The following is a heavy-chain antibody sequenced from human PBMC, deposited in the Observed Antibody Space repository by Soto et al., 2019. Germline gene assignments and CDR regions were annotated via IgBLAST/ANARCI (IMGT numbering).Heavy chain of an antibody. CDR2: IQTNTDAGTT. CDR3: TTGDSSTWYGHYYFDY. CDR1: GFTFAHAW. D-gene: IGHD6-13*01. J-gene: IGHJ4*02. V-gene: IGHV3-15*01. Sequence: EVQLVESGGGLVKPGGSLRLSCAASGFTFAHAWMTWVRQAPGKGLEWVGRIQTNTDAGTTDYAAPVKGRFSISRDDSKNTLFLQMNSLKPEDSAVYYCTTGDSSTWYGHYYFDYWGQGTLVSVSS.